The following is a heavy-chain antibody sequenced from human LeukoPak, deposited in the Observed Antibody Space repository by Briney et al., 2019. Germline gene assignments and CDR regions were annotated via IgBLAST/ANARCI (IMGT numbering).Heavy chain of an antibody. D-gene: IGHD3-22*01. J-gene: IGHJ3*02. V-gene: IGHV3-21*01. Sequence: GGSLRLSCAASGFTFSSYSMNWVRQAPGKGLEWVSSISSSSSYIYYADSVKGRFTISRDNAKNSLYLQMNSLRAEDTAVYYCARDPPDSIGSDNDIWGQGTMVTVSS. CDR3: ARDPPDSIGSDNDI. CDR2: ISSSSSYI. CDR1: GFTFSSYS.